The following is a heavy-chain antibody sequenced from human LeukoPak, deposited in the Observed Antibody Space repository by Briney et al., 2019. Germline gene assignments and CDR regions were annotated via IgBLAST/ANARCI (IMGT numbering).Heavy chain of an antibody. D-gene: IGHD2-8*01. CDR1: GFTFSSYS. CDR3: ARGGKWSPRDRFDP. J-gene: IGHJ5*02. CDR2: ISSSSSYI. Sequence: GGSLRLSCAPSGFTFSSYSMNCVRQAPGKGLEWVSSISSSSSYIYYAGSVKGRFTISRDNAKNSLYLQMNSLRAEDTAVYYCARGGKWSPRDRFDPWGQGTLVTVSS. V-gene: IGHV3-21*01.